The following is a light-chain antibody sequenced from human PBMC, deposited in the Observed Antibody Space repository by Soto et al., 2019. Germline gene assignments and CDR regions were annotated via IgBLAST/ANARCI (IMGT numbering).Light chain of an antibody. Sequence: QSVLTQPASVSGSPGQSITISCTGTSSDVGGYNYVSWFQQHPGTAPKLKIYEVSNRPSGVSNRFSGSKSGYTASLAISELQVEDEADYYCASFTSSSTWVFGGGT. J-gene: IGLJ3*02. CDR1: SSDVGGYNY. CDR3: ASFTSSSTWV. CDR2: EVS. V-gene: IGLV2-14*03.